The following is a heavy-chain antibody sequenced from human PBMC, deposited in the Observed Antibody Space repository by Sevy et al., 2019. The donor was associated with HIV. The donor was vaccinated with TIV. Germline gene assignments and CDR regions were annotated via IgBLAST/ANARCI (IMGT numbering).Heavy chain of an antibody. CDR3: VREGVGGYSYSLDC. J-gene: IGHJ4*02. CDR1: GFTFSVYW. CDR2: MKEDGSDK. V-gene: IGHV3-7*01. Sequence: GGSLRLSCAASGFTFSVYWMSWVRQAPGKGLEWVATMKEDGSDKDYVDSVKGRFTISRDNAKNSLYLQMNSLRAEDTAVYYCVREGVGGYSYSLDCWGQGTLVTVS. D-gene: IGHD5-18*01.